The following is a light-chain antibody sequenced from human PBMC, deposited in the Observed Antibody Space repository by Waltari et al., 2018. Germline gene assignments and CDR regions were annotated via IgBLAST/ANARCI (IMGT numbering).Light chain of an antibody. CDR3: SSYTSSSTLV. Sequence: SALTQPASVSGSPGQSITISCTGTSRDVGAYNYVSWYQQHPGKAPKLMIYEVSNRPSGVSNRFSGSKSGNTASLTISGLQAEDEADYYCSSYTSSSTLVFGGGTKLTVL. J-gene: IGLJ2*01. CDR2: EVS. CDR1: SRDVGAYNY. V-gene: IGLV2-14*01.